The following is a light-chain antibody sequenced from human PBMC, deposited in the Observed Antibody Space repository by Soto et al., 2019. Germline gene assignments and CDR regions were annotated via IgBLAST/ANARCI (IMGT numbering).Light chain of an antibody. CDR1: QAIDSW. V-gene: IGKV1-12*01. J-gene: IGKJ1*01. CDR3: QQTLSFPPT. Sequence: DIQMTQSPSSVSASVGDRVTITCRASQAIDSWLAWYQQKPGEAPKLLIFTGSLLHSGVPPRFSGSGAGTDFTLTICSLQPEDFATYYCQQTLSFPPTFGQGTKVEMK. CDR2: TGS.